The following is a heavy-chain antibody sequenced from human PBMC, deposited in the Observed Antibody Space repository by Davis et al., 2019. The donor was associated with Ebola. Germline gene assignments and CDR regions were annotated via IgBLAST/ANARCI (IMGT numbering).Heavy chain of an antibody. J-gene: IGHJ4*02. V-gene: IGHV3-48*04. CDR3: ARLRTYDSSGYYYDY. Sequence: GESLKISCVASGFTFSSYWMSWVRQAPGKGLEWVSYISSSGSTIYYADSVKGRFTISRDNAKNSLYLQMNSLRAEDTAVYYCARLRTYDSSGYYYDYWGQGTLVTVSS. CDR1: GFTFSSYW. CDR2: ISSSGSTI. D-gene: IGHD3-22*01.